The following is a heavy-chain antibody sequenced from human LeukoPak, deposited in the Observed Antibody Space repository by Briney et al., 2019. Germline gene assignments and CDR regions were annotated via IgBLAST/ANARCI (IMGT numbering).Heavy chain of an antibody. CDR2: ISAYNGNT. D-gene: IGHD3-22*01. J-gene: IGHJ4*02. CDR3: ARDGDYYDSSGLDY. CDR1: GYTFTSYG. V-gene: IGHV1-18*01. Sequence: ASVKVSCKASGYTFTSYGISWVRQAPGQGLEWMGWISAYNGNTNYEQKLQGRVTMTTDTSTSTAYMELRSLRSDDTAVYYCARDGDYYDSSGLDYWGQGTLVTVSS.